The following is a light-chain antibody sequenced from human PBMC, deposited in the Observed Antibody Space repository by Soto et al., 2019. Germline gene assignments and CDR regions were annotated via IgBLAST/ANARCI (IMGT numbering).Light chain of an antibody. CDR1: SSDVGDYNF. CDR3: SSYTGSSTVV. V-gene: IGLV2-14*01. CDR2: EVS. J-gene: IGLJ2*01. Sequence: QSVLTQPASVSGSPGQSITISCTGTSSDVGDYNFVSWYQQHPGKAPKLMIYEVSNRPSGISNRFSGSKSGNTASLTISGLQAEDEADYYCSSYTGSSTVVFGGGTKLT.